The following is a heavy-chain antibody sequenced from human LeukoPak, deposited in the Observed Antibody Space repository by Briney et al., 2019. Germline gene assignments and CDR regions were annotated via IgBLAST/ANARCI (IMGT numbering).Heavy chain of an antibody. D-gene: IGHD6-6*01. CDR1: GFTFSSYW. Sequence: GGSLRLSCAASGFTFSSYWMSWVRQAPGKGLEWVANIKQDGSEKYYVDSVKGRFTISRDNAKNSLYLQMNSLRAEDTAVYYCARKYSSSLRAFDIWGQGTMVTVSS. J-gene: IGHJ3*02. CDR3: ARKYSSSLRAFDI. V-gene: IGHV3-7*01. CDR2: IKQDGSEK.